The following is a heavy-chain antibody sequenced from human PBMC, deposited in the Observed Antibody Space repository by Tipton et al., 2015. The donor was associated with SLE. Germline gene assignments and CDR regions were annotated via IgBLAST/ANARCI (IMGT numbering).Heavy chain of an antibody. D-gene: IGHD3-3*01. J-gene: IGHJ3*02. CDR1: GGSFSGYY. CDR3: ARARGWYGFWSGDCPGAFDI. V-gene: IGHV4-34*01. Sequence: TLSLTCAVYGGSFSGYYWTWIRQSPGKGLEWFGEINHSASTNYNPSLKSRVSISVDTYKKQFSLKLSSVAAADTAVYYCARARGWYGFWSGDCPGAFDIWCQGTMVTDSS. CDR2: INHSAST.